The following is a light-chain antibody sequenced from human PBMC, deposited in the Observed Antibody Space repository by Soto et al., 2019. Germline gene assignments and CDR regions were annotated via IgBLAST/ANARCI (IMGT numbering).Light chain of an antibody. CDR2: NNN. CDR1: ISNIGTDT. J-gene: IGLJ2*01. CDR3: AAWDDSLNGRV. V-gene: IGLV1-44*01. Sequence: SVLTQPRSAPGTPGQRYTISCSGSISNIGTDTVNWYQQLPGTAPKRLISNNNRRPSGVPDRFYGSKSGTSASLAISGLQSEDEADYYCAAWDDSLNGRVFGGGTKVTV.